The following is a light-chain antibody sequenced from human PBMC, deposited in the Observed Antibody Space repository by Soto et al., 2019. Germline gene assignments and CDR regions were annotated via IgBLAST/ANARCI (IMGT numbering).Light chain of an antibody. CDR3: QQRASWPPT. CDR2: DAS. Sequence: EIVLTQSPATLSLSPGERATLSCRASQSVSTYLAWYQQKRGQAPRVLIYDASNRATGIPARFSGSGSGTDFTLTISSREPEDCSVYYCQQRASWPPTFGQGTRLEI. CDR1: QSVSTY. J-gene: IGKJ5*01. V-gene: IGKV3-11*01.